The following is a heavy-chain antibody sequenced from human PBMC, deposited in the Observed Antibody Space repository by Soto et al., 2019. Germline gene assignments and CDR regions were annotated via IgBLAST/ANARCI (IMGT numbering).Heavy chain of an antibody. D-gene: IGHD3-16*01. J-gene: IGHJ4*02. CDR2: IWNDGSNK. CDR3: ARAVGPFDY. CDR1: GFTFSIYG. V-gene: IGHV3-33*01. Sequence: QVQLVESGGGVVQPGRSLRLSCAASGFTFSIYGMHWVRQAPGKGLEWVAVIWNDGSNKYYGDSVKGRFTISRDNSKNPLYLLMNSLRADDTAVYYCARAVGPFDYWGQGTLVTVSS.